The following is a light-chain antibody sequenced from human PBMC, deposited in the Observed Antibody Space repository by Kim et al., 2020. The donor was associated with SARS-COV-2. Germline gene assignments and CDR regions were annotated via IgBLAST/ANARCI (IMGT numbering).Light chain of an antibody. V-gene: IGLV7-46*01. J-gene: IGLJ3*02. Sequence: QAVVTQAPSLTVSPGGTVTITCGSSTGSVTNYHYPYWFQQKPGQAPRALIYDTTNKLSWTPARFSGSLLGGKAALTLSGAQPEDEADYYCLLNESGGLVFGGGTQVTVL. CDR2: DTT. CDR1: TGSVTNYHY. CDR3: LLNESGGLV.